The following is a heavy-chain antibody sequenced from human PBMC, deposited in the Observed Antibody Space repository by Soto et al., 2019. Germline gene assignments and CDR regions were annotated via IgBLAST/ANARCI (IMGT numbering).Heavy chain of an antibody. CDR2: IWYDGSNK. D-gene: IGHD3-10*01. CDR1: GFTFSSYG. CDR3: ARGYGSGNPYYMDV. J-gene: IGHJ6*03. Sequence: QVQLVESGGGVVQPGTSLRLSCAASGFTFSSYGMHWVRQAPGKGLEWVAVIWYDGSNKYYADSVKGRFTISRDNSKNTLYLQMNSLRAEDSAVYYCARGYGSGNPYYMDVWGKGTTATVSS. V-gene: IGHV3-33*01.